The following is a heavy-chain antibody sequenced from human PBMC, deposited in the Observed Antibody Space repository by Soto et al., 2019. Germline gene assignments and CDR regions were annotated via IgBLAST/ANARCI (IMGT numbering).Heavy chain of an antibody. CDR3: ARGGGYCTPTSCAIDS. Sequence: GGSLRLSCVASRFSFSSYEMSWVRQAAGKGLEWVSRVSLTGDRTNYAGSVKGRFTVSRDNFKNTLYLEMDSLRPEDTAIYYCARGGGYCTPTSCAIDSWGQGTTVTVYS. V-gene: IGHV3-23*01. CDR2: VSLTGDRT. D-gene: IGHD2-8*01. CDR1: RFSFSSYE. J-gene: IGHJ4*02.